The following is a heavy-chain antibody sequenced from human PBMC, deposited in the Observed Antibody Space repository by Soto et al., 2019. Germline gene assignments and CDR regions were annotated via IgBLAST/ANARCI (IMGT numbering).Heavy chain of an antibody. Sequence: GGSLRLSCAASGFTFSSYGMHWVRQAPGKGLEWVAVIWYDGSNKYYADSVKGRFTISRDNSKNTLYLQMNSLRAEDTAVYYCARDLKDIVVVGGFDPWGQGTLVTVSS. V-gene: IGHV3-33*01. D-gene: IGHD2-2*01. CDR2: IWYDGSNK. J-gene: IGHJ5*02. CDR3: ARDLKDIVVVGGFDP. CDR1: GFTFSSYG.